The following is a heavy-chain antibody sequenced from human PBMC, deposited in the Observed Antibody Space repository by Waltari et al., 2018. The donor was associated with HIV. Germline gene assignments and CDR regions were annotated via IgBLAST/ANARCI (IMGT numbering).Heavy chain of an antibody. V-gene: IGHV4-34*01. CDR2: INHSGST. Sequence: QVQLQQWGAGLLKPSETLSLTCAVYGGSFSGYYWSWIRQPPGKGLEWIGEINHSGSTNYNPSLKSRVTISVDTSKNQFSLKLSSVTAADTAVYYCARGLRGSGWYGNYYYGMDVWGQGTTVTVSS. CDR1: GGSFSGYY. CDR3: ARGLRGSGWYGNYYYGMDV. J-gene: IGHJ6*02. D-gene: IGHD6-19*01.